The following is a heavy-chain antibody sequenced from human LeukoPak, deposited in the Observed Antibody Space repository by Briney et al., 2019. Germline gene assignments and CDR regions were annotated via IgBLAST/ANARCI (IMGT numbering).Heavy chain of an antibody. Sequence: GGSLRLSCAASGFTFSSYAMSWVRQAPGKGLDWVSTILSTGDSTYYADSVKGRFTVSRDNSKNTLYLQMNSLRAEDTAVYYCAKRAKVGGISLYYFDYWGRGTLVTVSS. CDR1: GFTFSSYA. CDR3: AKRAKVGGISLYYFDY. J-gene: IGHJ4*02. V-gene: IGHV3-23*01. D-gene: IGHD1-26*01. CDR2: ILSTGDST.